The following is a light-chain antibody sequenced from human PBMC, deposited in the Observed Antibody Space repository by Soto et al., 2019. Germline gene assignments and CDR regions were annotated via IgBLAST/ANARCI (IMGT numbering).Light chain of an antibody. CDR3: SSYTRTNTRV. CDR1: SSDVGGYNY. Sequence: QSALTQPASVSGSPGQSITISCTGTSSDVGGYNYVSWYQQHPAKTPKLMIYEVSNRPSGVSNRFSGSKSGNTASLTISGLQAEYEADYYCSSYTRTNTRVFGGGTQVTV. J-gene: IGLJ3*02. CDR2: EVS. V-gene: IGLV2-14*01.